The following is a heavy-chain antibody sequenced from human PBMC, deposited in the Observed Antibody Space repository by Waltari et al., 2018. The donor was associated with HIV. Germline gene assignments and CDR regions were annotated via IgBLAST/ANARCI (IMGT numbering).Heavy chain of an antibody. CDR1: GITFDDYA. CDR2: ISWKRGDI. CDR3: VKDGASTIFGVLNGMDV. Sequence: EVQLVESGGGSVQHGRSLRLSCTASGITFDDYAMHRVRQPPGKGLEWVSGISWKRGDIAYADSVKGRFTISRDNTKNSLFLQMNSVRVEDTALYYCVKDGASTIFGVLNGMDVWGQGTTVTVSS. V-gene: IGHV3-9*01. D-gene: IGHD3-3*01. J-gene: IGHJ6*02.